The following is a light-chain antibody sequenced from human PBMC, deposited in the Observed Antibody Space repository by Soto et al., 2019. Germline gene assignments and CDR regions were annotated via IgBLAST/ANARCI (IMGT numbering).Light chain of an antibody. J-gene: IGLJ2*01. CDR1: NIGSKS. Sequence: SYELTQPPSVSVAPGKTARITCGGNNIGSKSVHWYQQKPGQAPMLVISYDTDRPSGIPERFSGSNSGNTATLTISRVEAGDAADYYCQVWDTSSDHPVFGGGTKLTVL. CDR2: YDT. CDR3: QVWDTSSDHPV. V-gene: IGLV3-21*04.